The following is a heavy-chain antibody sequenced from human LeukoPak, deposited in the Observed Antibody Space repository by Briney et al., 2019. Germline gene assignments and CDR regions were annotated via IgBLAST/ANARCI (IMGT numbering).Heavy chain of an antibody. CDR3: ARGHYYDSTGYYFGYFDY. D-gene: IGHD3-22*01. V-gene: IGHV4-59*01. CDR2: IYYSGST. Sequence: PSETLSLTGTVSGGSISSYYWSWIRQPPGKGLEWIGYIYYSGSTNYNPSLKSRVTISVDTSKNQFSLKLSSVTAADTAVYYCARGHYYDSTGYYFGYFDYWGQGTPVTVSS. J-gene: IGHJ4*02. CDR1: GGSISSYY.